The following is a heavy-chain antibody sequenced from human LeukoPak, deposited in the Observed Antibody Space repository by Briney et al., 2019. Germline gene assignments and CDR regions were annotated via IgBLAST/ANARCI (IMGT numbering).Heavy chain of an antibody. CDR2: IKQDGGEK. J-gene: IGHJ4*02. CDR1: EFTFSSYW. CDR3: AREGYCSGGSCYFDY. D-gene: IGHD2-15*01. Sequence: GGSLRLSCAASEFTFSSYWMSWVRQAPGKGLEWVANIKQDGGEKYYLDSVKGRFTVSRDNAKNSLYLQMNSLRAEDTAVYYCAREGYCSGGSCYFDYWGQGTLVTVSS. V-gene: IGHV3-7*01.